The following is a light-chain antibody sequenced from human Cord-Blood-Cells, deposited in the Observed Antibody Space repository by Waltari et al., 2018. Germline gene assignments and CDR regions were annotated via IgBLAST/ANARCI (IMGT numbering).Light chain of an antibody. CDR1: SSDVGSYNL. CDR2: EGS. J-gene: IGLJ3*02. Sequence: QSALTQPASVSGSPGQSITISCTGTSSDVGSYNLVSWYQQHPGKAPKLMIYEGSKRPSGVSERFAGSKAGNTASRTIAGRRAEDEADYYSSSYAGSSTGVFGGGTKLTVL. V-gene: IGLV2-23*01. CDR3: SSYAGSSTGV.